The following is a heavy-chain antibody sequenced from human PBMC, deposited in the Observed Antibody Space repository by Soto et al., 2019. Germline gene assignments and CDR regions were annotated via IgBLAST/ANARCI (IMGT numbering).Heavy chain of an antibody. CDR2: ISAYNGNT. D-gene: IGHD6-13*01. Sequence: ASVKVSCKASGYTFIYYGMSWVRQAPGQGLEWMGWISAYNGNTNYAQKFQGRVSMTTDTSTNTAYMDLRSLRSDDTAVYYCARDPFGRLPDSSWYSDFWGHGTLVTVSS. CDR1: GYTFIYYG. V-gene: IGHV1-18*04. J-gene: IGHJ4*01. CDR3: ARDPFGRLPDSSWYSDF.